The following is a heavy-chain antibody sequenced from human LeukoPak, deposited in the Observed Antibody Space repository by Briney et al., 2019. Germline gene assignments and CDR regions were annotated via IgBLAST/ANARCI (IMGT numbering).Heavy chain of an antibody. J-gene: IGHJ4*02. V-gene: IGHV3-7*03. Sequence: GGSLRLSCAASGFTFSSYGMHWVRQAPGNALEWVAYIRKDGSEKYYVDSVKGRFTISRDNAKNSLYLQMNSLRAEDTAVYYCARHTSGQPFDYWGQGTLVTVSS. CDR2: IRKDGSEK. CDR1: GFTFSSYG. CDR3: ARHTSGQPFDY. D-gene: IGHD6-19*01.